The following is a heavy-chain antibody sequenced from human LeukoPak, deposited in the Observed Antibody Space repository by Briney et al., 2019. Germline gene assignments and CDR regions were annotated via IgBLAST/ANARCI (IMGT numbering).Heavy chain of an antibody. J-gene: IGHJ6*03. CDR1: GGSISSYY. Sequence: SETLSLTCTVSGGSISSYYWSWVRQPPGKGLEWVGYIYYSGSTNYNPSLKSRVTMSVDTSKNQFSLKLNSVAAADTAVYYCARFYGGYYYYYMDVWGKGTTVTVSS. V-gene: IGHV4-59*08. CDR3: ARFYGGYYYYYMDV. D-gene: IGHD4-17*01. CDR2: IYYSGST.